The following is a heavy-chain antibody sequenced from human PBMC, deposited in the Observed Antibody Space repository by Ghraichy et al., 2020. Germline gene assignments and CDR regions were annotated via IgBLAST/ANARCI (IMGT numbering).Heavy chain of an antibody. V-gene: IGHV1-46*01. D-gene: IGHD4-17*01. CDR3: ARDGLHYGEVGRYFQH. CDR2: INPSRGST. J-gene: IGHJ1*01. Sequence: ASVKVSCKASGYTFTSYYMHWVRQAPGQGLEWIGIINPSRGSTSYAQKFQGRVTMTRDTSTSTVYMELSSLRSEDTAVYYCARDGLHYGEVGRYFQHWGQGTLVTVSS. CDR1: GYTFTSYY.